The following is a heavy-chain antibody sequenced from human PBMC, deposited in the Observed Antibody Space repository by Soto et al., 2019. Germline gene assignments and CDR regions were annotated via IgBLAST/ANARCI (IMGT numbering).Heavy chain of an antibody. V-gene: IGHV1-69*13. J-gene: IGHJ4*02. CDR2: IIPIFGTA. CDR1: GGTFSSYA. CDR3: ATLPANHPMGATTPVNY. D-gene: IGHD1-26*01. Sequence: SVKGSCKASGGTFSSYAISWVRQAPGQGLEWMGGIIPIFGTANYAQKFQGRGTITADESTSTAYMELSSLRSEDTAVYYCATLPANHPMGATTPVNYWHKGTLVSVSS.